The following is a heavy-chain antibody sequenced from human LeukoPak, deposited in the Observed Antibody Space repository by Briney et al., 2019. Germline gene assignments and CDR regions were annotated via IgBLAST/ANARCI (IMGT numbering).Heavy chain of an antibody. D-gene: IGHD3-3*01. CDR1: GFTFSSYS. CDR2: ISSSSSYI. Sequence: GGSLRLSCAASGFTFSSYSMNWVRQAPGKGLEWVSSISSSSSYIYYADSVKGRFTISRDNAKNPLYLQMNSLRAEDTAVYYCARTYDFGRGPPGDAFDNWGQGTLVTVPS. V-gene: IGHV3-21*01. CDR3: ARTYDFGRGPPGDAFDN. J-gene: IGHJ3*02.